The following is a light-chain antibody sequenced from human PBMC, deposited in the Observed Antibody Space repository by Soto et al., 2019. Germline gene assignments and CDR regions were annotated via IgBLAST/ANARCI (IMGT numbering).Light chain of an antibody. CDR2: GNN. CDR1: RTHFGAGFD. J-gene: IGLJ1*01. CDR3: QSYDSSLSGYV. V-gene: IGLV1-40*01. Sequence: QAVLTQPPPVFAAPGPRGTLSSAGTRTHFGAGFDVHWYQQLPGTAPKLLIYGNNNRPSGVPDRFSGSKSGTSASLAITGLQAEDEADYYCQSYDSSLSGYVFGTGTKVTVL.